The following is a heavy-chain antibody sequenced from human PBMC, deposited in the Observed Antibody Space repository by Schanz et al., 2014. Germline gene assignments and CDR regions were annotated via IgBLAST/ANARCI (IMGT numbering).Heavy chain of an antibody. Sequence: EVQLVESGGGLVKPGGSLRLSCEASRFTFSSYSFNWVRQAPGKGLEWVSSITASGDYMHYADSVKGRFTISRDNARNSLYLQMNNLRVEDTAVYYCVKDLGTATREVWAFASWGQGTLVTVSS. V-gene: IGHV3-21*01. J-gene: IGHJ4*02. CDR3: VKDLGTATREVWAFAS. D-gene: IGHD1-7*01. CDR1: RFTFSSYS. CDR2: ITASGDYM.